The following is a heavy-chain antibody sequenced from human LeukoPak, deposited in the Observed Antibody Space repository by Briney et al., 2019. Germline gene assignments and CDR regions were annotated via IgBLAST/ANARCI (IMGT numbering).Heavy chain of an antibody. CDR2: IYTSGST. V-gene: IGHV4-4*07. Sequence: SETLSLTCTVSGGSISSYYWSWIRQPAGKGLEWIGRIYTSGSTNYNPSLKSRVTMSVDTSKNQFSLKLRSVTAADAAVYYCARSGVVAGTFDYWGQGTRVTVSS. D-gene: IGHD6-19*01. CDR1: GGSISSYY. CDR3: ARSGVVAGTFDY. J-gene: IGHJ4*02.